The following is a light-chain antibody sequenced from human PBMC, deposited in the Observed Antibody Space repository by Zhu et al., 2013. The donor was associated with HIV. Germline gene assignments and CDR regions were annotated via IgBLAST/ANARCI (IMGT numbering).Light chain of an antibody. CDR1: QTISPW. J-gene: IGKJ4*01. CDR2: KAS. V-gene: IGKV1-5*03. Sequence: DIQMTQSPSTLSASVGDRVTITCRASQTISPWLAWYQQKPGKAPKLLIYKASTLESGVPSRFSGSASGTDFTLTISSLQPDDFATYYCQQYNSYPLTFGGGTEGGD. CDR3: QQYNSYPLT.